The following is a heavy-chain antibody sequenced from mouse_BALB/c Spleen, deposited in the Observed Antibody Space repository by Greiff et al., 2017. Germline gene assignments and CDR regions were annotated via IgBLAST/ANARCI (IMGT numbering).Heavy chain of an antibody. D-gene: IGHD2-10*02. Sequence: VQLQESGPGLVAPSQSLSITCTVSGFSLTGYGVNWVRQPPGKGLEWLGMIWGDGSTDYNSALKSRLSISKDNSKSQVFLKMNSLQTDDTARYYCARYGKYYAMDYWGQGTSVTVSS. CDR2: IWGDGST. CDR1: GFSLTGYG. J-gene: IGHJ4*01. V-gene: IGHV2-6-7*01. CDR3: ARYGKYYAMDY.